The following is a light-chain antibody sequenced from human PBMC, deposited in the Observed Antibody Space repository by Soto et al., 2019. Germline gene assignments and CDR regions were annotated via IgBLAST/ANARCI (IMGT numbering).Light chain of an antibody. Sequence: IRMTQSPSSLSASTGDRVTITCRASQGISSYLAWYQQKPGKAPKLLIYAASTLQSGVPSRFSGSGSGTDFTLTISCLQSEDFATYYCQQYYSYPRKFGQGTKVDIK. CDR3: QQYYSYPRK. V-gene: IGKV1-8*01. CDR1: QGISSY. CDR2: AAS. J-gene: IGKJ1*01.